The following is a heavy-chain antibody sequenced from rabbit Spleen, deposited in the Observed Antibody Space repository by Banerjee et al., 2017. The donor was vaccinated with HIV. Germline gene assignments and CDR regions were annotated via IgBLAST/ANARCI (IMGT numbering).Heavy chain of an antibody. Sequence: QSLEESGGDLVKPGASLTLTCTASGFSFSSSYYMCWVRQAPGKGLECIACIYAGDGNTYYANWAKGRFTISKTSSTTVTLQMTSLTAADTATYFCARDLPDAIGWNFNLWGPGTLVTVS. V-gene: IGHV1S40*01. D-gene: IGHD1-1*01. CDR1: GFSFSSSYY. J-gene: IGHJ4*01. CDR2: IYAGDGNT. CDR3: ARDLPDAIGWNFNL.